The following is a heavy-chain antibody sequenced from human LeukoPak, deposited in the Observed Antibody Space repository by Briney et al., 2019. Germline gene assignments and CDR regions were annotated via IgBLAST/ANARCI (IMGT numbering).Heavy chain of an antibody. CDR3: AKDLYGDYGGIDY. V-gene: IGHV3-23*01. J-gene: IGHJ4*02. D-gene: IGHD4-17*01. CDR2: IRGSSIST. CDR1: GFTFSNYA. Sequence: PGGSLRLSCRASGFTFSNYAMNWVRQTPGKGLEWVSLIRGSSISTYYADSVKGRFIISRDNSKNTVYLQMNSLRAEDTAIYYCAKDLYGDYGGIDYWGQGTLVTVSS.